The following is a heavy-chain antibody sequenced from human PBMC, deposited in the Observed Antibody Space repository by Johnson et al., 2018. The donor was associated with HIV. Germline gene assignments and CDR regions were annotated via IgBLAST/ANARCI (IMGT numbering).Heavy chain of an antibody. CDR3: AREWTYYYDRGGAFDI. Sequence: VQLVESGGGVVPPGRSLRLSCAASGFTFSSYAMNWVRQAPGKGLEWVAVISYHDGNNKYYADSVKGRFTISRDNSRNTLYLQMNSLRAEDTAVYYCAREWTYYYDRGGAFDIWGQGTMVTVSS. V-gene: IGHV3-30-3*01. J-gene: IGHJ3*02. CDR2: ISYHDGNNK. CDR1: GFTFSSYA. D-gene: IGHD3-22*01.